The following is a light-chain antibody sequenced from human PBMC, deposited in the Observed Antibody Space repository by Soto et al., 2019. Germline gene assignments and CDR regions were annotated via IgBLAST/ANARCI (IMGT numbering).Light chain of an antibody. V-gene: IGLV2-23*01. CDR3: CSYAGSTTVV. CDR1: SGDVGSYNP. Sequence: QSALTQPASVSGSPGQSITISCSGASGDVGSYNPVSWYQQHPGKAPKLTIYEDSKWPSGVSNRFSGSKSGNTASLTISGLQAEDEADYYCCSYAGSTTVVFGGGTKLTVL. CDR2: EDS. J-gene: IGLJ2*01.